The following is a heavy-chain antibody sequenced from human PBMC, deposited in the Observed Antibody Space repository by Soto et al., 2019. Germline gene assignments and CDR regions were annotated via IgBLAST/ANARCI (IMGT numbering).Heavy chain of an antibody. CDR3: VKDAFSGLSSAEFNGDY. CDR2: ISWNSGRV. V-gene: IGHV3-9*01. J-gene: IGHJ4*02. Sequence: EMQLAESGGGLVQPGRSPRLSCAASGFIFDDYAMHWVRQSPGKGLEWVSGISWNSGRVGYAASVKGRFTISRDNAKNSLFLQMNSLRGEDTAFYHCVKDAFSGLSSAEFNGDYWGQGTLVTVSS. D-gene: IGHD3-3*02. CDR1: GFIFDDYA.